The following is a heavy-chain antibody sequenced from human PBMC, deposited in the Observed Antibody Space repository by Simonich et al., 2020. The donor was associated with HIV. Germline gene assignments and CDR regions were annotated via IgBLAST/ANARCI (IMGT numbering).Heavy chain of an antibody. J-gene: IGHJ4*02. Sequence: EVQLVESGGGLVKPGWSLRLSCAASGFTFSNAWMTWVRQAPGEGMEWVGRIKSKTAGVTTDYAAPVKGRFTISRDDSKNTLYLQMNSLKTEDTAVYYCTLHTTFDYWGQGTLVTVSS. D-gene: IGHD1-26*01. CDR1: GFTFSNAW. V-gene: IGHV3-15*01. CDR3: TLHTTFDY. CDR2: IKSKTAGVTT.